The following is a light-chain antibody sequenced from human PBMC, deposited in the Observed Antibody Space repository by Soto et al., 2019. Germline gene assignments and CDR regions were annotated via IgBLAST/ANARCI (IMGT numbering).Light chain of an antibody. CDR3: QQYGSSALT. V-gene: IGKV3-20*01. CDR2: GAS. J-gene: IGKJ4*01. CDR1: QSVSSSY. Sequence: EIVLTQSPCTLSLSPGERGTLSCRASQSVSSSYLAWYQQNPGQAPRLXIYGASSRATGITDRFSGSGSGTDFTLTISRMEPEDFAVYFCQQYGSSALTFGGGTKV.